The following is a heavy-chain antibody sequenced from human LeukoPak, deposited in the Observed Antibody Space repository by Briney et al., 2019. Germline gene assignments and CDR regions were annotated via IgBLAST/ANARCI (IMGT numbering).Heavy chain of an antibody. J-gene: IGHJ5*02. CDR2: ISSGSSYT. V-gene: IGHV3-11*03. Sequence: GRSLRLSCAPSGFSFSEYYMRWIRQAPGKGLGWVSCISSGSSYTNYTDSVKGRFTISRDNAKRSLYLQMNSLTAEDTAVYYCARSGWTYGGFDPWGQGTLVTVSS. CDR3: ARSGWTYGGFDP. D-gene: IGHD3/OR15-3a*01. CDR1: GFSFSEYY.